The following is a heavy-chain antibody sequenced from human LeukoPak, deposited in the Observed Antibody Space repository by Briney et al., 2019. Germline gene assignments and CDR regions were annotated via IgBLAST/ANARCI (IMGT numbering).Heavy chain of an antibody. D-gene: IGHD3-9*01. CDR3: ARGDGILTGYYIVDY. CDR1: GFTFSSYG. CDR2: IRYDGSNK. V-gene: IGHV3-30*02. J-gene: IGHJ4*02. Sequence: GGSLRLSCAASGFTFSSYGMHWVRQAPGKGLEWVAFIRYDGSNKYYADSVKGRFTISRDNSKNTLYLQMNSLRAEDTAVYYCARGDGILTGYYIVDYWGQGTLVTASS.